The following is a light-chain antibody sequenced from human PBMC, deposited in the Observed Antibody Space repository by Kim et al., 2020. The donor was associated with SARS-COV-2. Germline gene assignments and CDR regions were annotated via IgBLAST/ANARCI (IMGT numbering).Light chain of an antibody. J-gene: IGLJ3*02. V-gene: IGLV3-19*01. CDR1: SLRSYY. CDR3: NSRDSSGNHWV. Sequence: SSELTQDPAVSVALGQTVRITCQGDSLRSYYASWYQQKPGQAPVLVIYGKNNRPSGIPDRISGSNSGNTASLIITGAQAEDEADYYCNSRDSSGNHWVFGGGTQLTVL. CDR2: GKN.